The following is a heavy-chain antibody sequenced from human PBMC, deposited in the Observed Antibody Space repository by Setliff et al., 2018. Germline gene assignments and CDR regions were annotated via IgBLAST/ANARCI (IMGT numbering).Heavy chain of an antibody. V-gene: IGHV4-59*08. D-gene: IGHD4-17*01. Sequence: SETLSLTCTVSGGSISTYYWSWIRQPPGKGLEWIGYIYYSGRTNYNPSLRSRFTISVDTSKNQLSLKVSSVTAADTAVYYCARHENDYGDYDDAFDIWGQGTMVTVSS. J-gene: IGHJ3*02. CDR1: GGSISTYY. CDR2: IYYSGRT. CDR3: ARHENDYGDYDDAFDI.